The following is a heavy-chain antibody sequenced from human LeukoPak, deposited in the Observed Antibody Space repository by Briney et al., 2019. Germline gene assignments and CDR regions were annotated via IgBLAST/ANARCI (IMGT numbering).Heavy chain of an antibody. D-gene: IGHD6-19*01. CDR2: ISSNGGST. CDR3: VKGGSSGWYLDY. J-gene: IGHJ4*02. Sequence: GGSLSLSCSASGFTFSTYAMHWIRPAPGKGLEYVSAISSNGGSTYHADSVKGRFTISRDNSKNTLYLQMSSLRAEDTAVYYCVKGGSSGWYLDYWGQGALVTVSS. V-gene: IGHV3-64D*09. CDR1: GFTFSTYA.